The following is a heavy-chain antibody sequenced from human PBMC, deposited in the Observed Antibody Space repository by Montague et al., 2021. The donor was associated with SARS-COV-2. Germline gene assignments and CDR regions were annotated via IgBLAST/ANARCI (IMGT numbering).Heavy chain of an antibody. J-gene: IGHJ6*02. CDR2: IYSRRST. D-gene: IGHD3-10*01. CDR3: ARDRPRSYYYGSGTYTWGGYGMDV. V-gene: IGHV4-4*07. CDR1: VDSSSGEH. Sequence: SETLSLTCTGAVDSSSGEHWRWFGEHACEGQAPFRRIYSRRSTNYNPSLKSRVTMSVDTSKNQFSLKLSSVTAADTALYYCARDRPRSYYYGSGTYTWGGYGMDVGGQGTTVTVSS.